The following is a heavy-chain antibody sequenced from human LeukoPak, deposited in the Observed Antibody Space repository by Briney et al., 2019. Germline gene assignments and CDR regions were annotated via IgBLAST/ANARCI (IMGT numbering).Heavy chain of an antibody. D-gene: IGHD1-1*01. J-gene: IGHJ6*02. Sequence: GGSLRLSCAASGFTFDDYAVHWVRQAPGKGLEWVSGISWNSGSIGYADSVKGRFTISRDNAKNSLYLQMNSLRAEDTALYYCGKDIGATGTTGAGMDVWGQGTTVTVSS. CDR1: GFTFDDYA. CDR2: ISWNSGSI. V-gene: IGHV3-9*01. CDR3: GKDIGATGTTGAGMDV.